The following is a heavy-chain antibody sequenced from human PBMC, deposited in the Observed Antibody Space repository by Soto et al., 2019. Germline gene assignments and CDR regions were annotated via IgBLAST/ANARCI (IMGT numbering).Heavy chain of an antibody. Sequence: EVQLVESGGGLVQPGRSLRLSCVASGFIFGDFAMHWVRQAPGKGLEWVSSITWNSASIAYADSVKGRFTISRDNAKNSLYLQMNNLRPEDAALYYCTKEVYGMGYYCYGMDVWGQGTTVIVSS. CDR2: ITWNSASI. CDR3: TKEVYGMGYYCYGMDV. V-gene: IGHV3-9*01. CDR1: GFIFGDFA. J-gene: IGHJ6*02. D-gene: IGHD2-8*01.